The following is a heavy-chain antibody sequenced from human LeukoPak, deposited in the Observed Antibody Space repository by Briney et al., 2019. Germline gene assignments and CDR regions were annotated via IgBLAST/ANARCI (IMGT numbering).Heavy chain of an antibody. CDR2: ISGSGGST. V-gene: IGHV3-23*01. D-gene: IGHD2-15*01. CDR1: GFTLSSYA. J-gene: IGHJ3*02. CDR3: ASSCSGGSCYAPHDAFDI. Sequence: AGGSLRLSCAASGFTLSSYAMSGVRPAPGKGVEGVSGISGSGGSTYYADSVKGRFTISRDISKTTLYPQMNSLRAEDTAVYYCASSCSGGSCYAPHDAFDIWGQGTMVTVSS.